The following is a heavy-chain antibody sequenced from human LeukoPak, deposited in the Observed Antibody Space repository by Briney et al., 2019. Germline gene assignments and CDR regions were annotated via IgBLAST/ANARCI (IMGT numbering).Heavy chain of an antibody. CDR1: GFIFADYA. Sequence: PGKSLTLPCTASGFIFADYALHWVRQAPGKGLEWVSSISSSSTYIYYADSVKGRFTISRDNAKNSLFLQMNSLRAEDTAVYYCAKVQDGNSWYEYFQHWGQGTLVTVSS. J-gene: IGHJ1*01. CDR2: ISSSSTYI. CDR3: AKVQDGNSWYEYFQH. V-gene: IGHV3-21*01. D-gene: IGHD6-13*01.